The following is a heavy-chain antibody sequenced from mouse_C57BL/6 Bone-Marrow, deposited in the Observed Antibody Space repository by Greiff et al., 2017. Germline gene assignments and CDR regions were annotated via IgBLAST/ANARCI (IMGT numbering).Heavy chain of an antibody. CDR2: IDPSASYT. CDR1: GYTFTSYW. Sequence: QVQLQQPGAELVRPGTSVKLSCKASGYTFTSYWMHWVKQRPGQGLEWIGVIDPSASYTNYNQKFKGKATLTVDTSSSTAYMQLSSLTSADSAVYYCARENDYDYFDYWGQGTTLTVSS. V-gene: IGHV1-59*01. CDR3: ARENDYDYFDY. J-gene: IGHJ2*01. D-gene: IGHD2-4*01.